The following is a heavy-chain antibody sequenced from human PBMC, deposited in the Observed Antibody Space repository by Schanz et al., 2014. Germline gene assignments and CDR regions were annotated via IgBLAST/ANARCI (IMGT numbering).Heavy chain of an antibody. CDR2: ISRDGTTS. V-gene: IGHV3-11*01. J-gene: IGHJ3*02. CDR3: ARENLNWEAFDI. Sequence: QVQLVESGGGLVKPGGSLRLSCAASGFIFNDYYMNWIRQAPGKGLECLSYISRDGTTSYYADSVKGRFTISRDNAKNSLYLEMTSLRGEDTAVYYCARENLNWEAFDIWGQGTVVTVSS. D-gene: IGHD7-27*01. CDR1: GFIFNDYY.